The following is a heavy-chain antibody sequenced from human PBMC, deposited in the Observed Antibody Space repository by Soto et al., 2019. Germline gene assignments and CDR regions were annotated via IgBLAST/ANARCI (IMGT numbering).Heavy chain of an antibody. CDR2: IYYSGST. CDR1: GGSISSGGYS. D-gene: IGHD3-3*01. Sequence: RSLTCTVSGGSISSGGYSWSWIRENPGKGLEWIGYIYYSGSTYYNPSLKSRVTISVDTSKNQFSLKLRSVTAADTAVYYFARGLGPPNYDFWSGYYAVLWDYWGHGTLVTVSS. J-gene: IGHJ4*01. V-gene: IGHV4-31*03. CDR3: ARGLGPPNYDFWSGYYAVLWDY.